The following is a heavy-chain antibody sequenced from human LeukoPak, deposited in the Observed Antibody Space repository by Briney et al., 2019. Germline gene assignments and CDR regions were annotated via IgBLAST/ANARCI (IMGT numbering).Heavy chain of an antibody. D-gene: IGHD3-3*01. Sequence: ASLRVSCEASGYTFTSYGISWVRQAPGQGLEWMGWISAYNGNTNYAQTLQGRVTITTDTSTSTAYMDLRSLSADHTAVYDCARVLLRFLEWPHSVFDYWGQGTLVTVS. CDR2: ISAYNGNT. V-gene: IGHV1-18*01. CDR3: ARVLLRFLEWPHSVFDY. J-gene: IGHJ4*02. CDR1: GYTFTSYG.